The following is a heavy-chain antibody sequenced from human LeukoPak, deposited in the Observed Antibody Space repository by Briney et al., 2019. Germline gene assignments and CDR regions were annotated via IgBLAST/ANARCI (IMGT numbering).Heavy chain of an antibody. J-gene: IGHJ1*01. D-gene: IGHD2-15*01. Sequence: GGSLRLSCAASGFTFSSYAMSWVRQAPGKGLEWVSAISGSGGSTYYAVSVKGRFTISRDNSKNTLYLQMNSLRAEDTAVYYCAKDAPYCSGGSCQGYFQHWGQGTLVTVSS. CDR2: ISGSGGST. V-gene: IGHV3-23*01. CDR3: AKDAPYCSGGSCQGYFQH. CDR1: GFTFSSYA.